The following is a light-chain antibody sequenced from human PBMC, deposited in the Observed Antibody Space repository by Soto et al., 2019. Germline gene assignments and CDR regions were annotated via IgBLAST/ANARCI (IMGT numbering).Light chain of an antibody. Sequence: AIRMTQSPSSLSASTGDRVTITCRASQGISSYLAWYQQKPGKAPKLLIYAASTLQSGVPSRFSGSGSGTEFSVTISCLQSEDCATYYSQQYYGYPWTFRQGTNVEIK. J-gene: IGKJ1*01. CDR1: QGISSY. V-gene: IGKV1-8*01. CDR2: AAS. CDR3: QQYYGYPWT.